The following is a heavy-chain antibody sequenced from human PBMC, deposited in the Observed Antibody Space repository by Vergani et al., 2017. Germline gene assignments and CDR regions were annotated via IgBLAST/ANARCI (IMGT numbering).Heavy chain of an antibody. D-gene: IGHD4-23*01. CDR2: IYVSGIT. J-gene: IGHJ3*01. Sequence: QVQLQESGPGLVKPSQTLSLTCTVSGASINNDFYYWPWIRQPAGNGLEWIGRIYVSGITDYNSSLQSRVSMSVDTSKNQFSLTLTSVTAADTAVYYCAIDNKQLRPRAFDLWVQGRMVTVSS. V-gene: IGHV4-61*02. CDR1: GASINNDFYY. CDR3: AIDNKQLRPRAFDL.